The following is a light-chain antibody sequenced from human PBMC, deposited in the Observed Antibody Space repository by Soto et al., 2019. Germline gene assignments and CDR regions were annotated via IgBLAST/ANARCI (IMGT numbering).Light chain of an antibody. V-gene: IGKV4-1*01. CDR2: WAS. Sequence: DIMMTQSPDSLAVSLGERATINCKSSQSVLYSSNNKNYLVWYQQKPGQPPKLLIYWASTRESGVPDRFSSSGSGTDFTLTISSLQAEDVAVYYCQQYYSHPYTFGQGTKLEIK. CDR1: QSVLYSSNNKNY. CDR3: QQYYSHPYT. J-gene: IGKJ2*01.